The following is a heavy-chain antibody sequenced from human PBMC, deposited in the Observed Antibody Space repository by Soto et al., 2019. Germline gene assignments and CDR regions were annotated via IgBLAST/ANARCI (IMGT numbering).Heavy chain of an antibody. Sequence: LSLTCTVSGGSISSYYWSWIRQPPGKGLEWIGYIYYSGSTNYNPSLKSRVTISVDTSKNQFSLKLSSVTAADTAVYYCARDSITIFGVSPSYGMDVWGQGTTVTVSS. CDR1: GGSISSYY. CDR3: ARDSITIFGVSPSYGMDV. V-gene: IGHV4-59*01. CDR2: IYYSGST. J-gene: IGHJ6*02. D-gene: IGHD3-3*01.